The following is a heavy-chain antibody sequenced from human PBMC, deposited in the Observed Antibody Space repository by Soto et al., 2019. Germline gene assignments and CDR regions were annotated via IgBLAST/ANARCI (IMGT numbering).Heavy chain of an antibody. J-gene: IGHJ4*01. D-gene: IGHD6-13*01. CDR2: VYYSGSA. CDR1: GGSISTSTYY. V-gene: IGHV4-39*01. Sequence: SETLSLTCTVPGGSISTSTYYWGWIRQPPGKGLEWIGTVYYSGSAYYNPSLQSRVTISIDTSTNQFSLKLSSVTAADTAMYYCARIKGQQLIQTLYYFDYWGHGTLVTVS. CDR3: ARIKGQQLIQTLYYFDY.